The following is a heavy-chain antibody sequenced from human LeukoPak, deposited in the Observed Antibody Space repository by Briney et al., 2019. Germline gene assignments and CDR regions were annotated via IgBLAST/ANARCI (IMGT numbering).Heavy chain of an antibody. CDR3: ARDRGEYYDFWSGSA. J-gene: IGHJ4*02. D-gene: IGHD3-3*01. CDR1: GFTFSSYS. CDR2: ISSSSSTM. V-gene: IGHV3-48*01. Sequence: GGSLRLSCAASGFTFSSYSMNWVRQAPGKGLEWVSYISSSSSTMYYADSVKGRFTISRDNAKNSLYLQMNSLRAEDTAVYYCARDRGEYYDFWSGSAWGQGTLVTVSS.